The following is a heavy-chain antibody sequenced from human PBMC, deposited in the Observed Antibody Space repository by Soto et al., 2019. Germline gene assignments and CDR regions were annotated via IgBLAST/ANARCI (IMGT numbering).Heavy chain of an antibody. Sequence: QVQLQQWGAGLLKPSETLSLTCAVYGGSFSGYYWSWIRQTPGKGLEWIGEINHSGSTNYNPSHKRRVTIAVDTSKNQFSLKLSSVTAADTAVYYCASRHRTTFRSFDYWGQGTLVTVSS. CDR3: ASRHRTTFRSFDY. CDR2: INHSGST. J-gene: IGHJ4*02. D-gene: IGHD1-7*01. CDR1: GGSFSGYY. V-gene: IGHV4-34*01.